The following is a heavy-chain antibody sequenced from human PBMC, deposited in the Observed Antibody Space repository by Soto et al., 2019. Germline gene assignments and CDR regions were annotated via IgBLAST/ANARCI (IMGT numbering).Heavy chain of an antibody. Sequence: QVQLVQSGAEVKKPGASVKVSCKASGYTFTSYYMHWVRQAPGQGLEWMGIINPSGGSTSYAQKFQGRVTMTRDTSTSTVYMELSSLRSEDTAVYYCARVMNSGSYFDYYGMDVWGQGTTVTVSS. CDR2: INPSGGST. CDR3: ARVMNSGSYFDYYGMDV. D-gene: IGHD1-26*01. CDR1: GYTFTSYY. J-gene: IGHJ6*02. V-gene: IGHV1-46*01.